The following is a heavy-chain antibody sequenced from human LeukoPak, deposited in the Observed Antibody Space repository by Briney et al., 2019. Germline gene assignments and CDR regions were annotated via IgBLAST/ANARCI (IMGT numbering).Heavy chain of an antibody. V-gene: IGHV4-59*12. J-gene: IGHJ4*02. CDR1: GGSINGYY. CDR2: VYYSGST. CDR3: ARDLHDGGKPFAS. D-gene: IGHD4-23*01. Sequence: PSETLSLTCTVSGGSINGYYWSWIRQPPGKGLEWIGYVYYSGSTDYNPSLRSRVTISVDTSKNQFSLKLSSVTAADTAVYYCARDLHDGGKPFASWGQGALVTGFS.